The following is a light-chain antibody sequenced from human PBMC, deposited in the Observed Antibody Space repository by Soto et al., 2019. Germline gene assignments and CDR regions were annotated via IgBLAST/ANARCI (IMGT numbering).Light chain of an antibody. CDR3: QQSYSSPRT. CDR2: GAS. CDR1: QSISSY. V-gene: IGKV1-39*01. Sequence: QMSLSPAALSASVRDRVTLTCRASQSISSYLNWYQQKAGKAPKLLIYGASSLQSGVPSRFSGSGSGTDFTLTISSLQPEDFATYYCQQSYSSPRTFGQGAKVAIK. J-gene: IGKJ1*01.